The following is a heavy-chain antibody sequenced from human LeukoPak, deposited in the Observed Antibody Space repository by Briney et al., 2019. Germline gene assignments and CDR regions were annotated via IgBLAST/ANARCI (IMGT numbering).Heavy chain of an antibody. CDR1: GFTFGSYA. V-gene: IGHV3-23*01. CDR3: AKLRGMGASHHFDY. J-gene: IGHJ4*02. D-gene: IGHD1-26*01. CDR2: ISGSGGST. Sequence: GGSLRLSCAASGFTFGSYAMSWVRQAPGKGLEWVSSISGSGGSTYYADSGKGRFTIARDNSKDTLYLQMNSLRAEDTAVHYCAKLRGMGASHHFDYWGQGTLVTVSS.